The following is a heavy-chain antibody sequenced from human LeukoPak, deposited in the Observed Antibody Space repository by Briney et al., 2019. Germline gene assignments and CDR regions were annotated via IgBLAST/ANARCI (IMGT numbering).Heavy chain of an antibody. V-gene: IGHV1-2*02. CDR2: INPNSGGT. CDR1: GYTFTGYY. Sequence: ASVKVSCKASGYTFTGYYMHWVRQAPGQGLEWMGWINPNSGGTNYAQKFQGRVTMTRNTSTRTAYMELSSLRSEDTAVYYCARVPRRGDRFDPWGQGTLVTVSS. D-gene: IGHD3-10*01. J-gene: IGHJ5*02. CDR3: ARVPRRGDRFDP.